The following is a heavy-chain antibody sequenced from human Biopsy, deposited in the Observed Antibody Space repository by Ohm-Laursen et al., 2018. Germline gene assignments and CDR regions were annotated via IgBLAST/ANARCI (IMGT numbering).Heavy chain of an antibody. J-gene: IGHJ5*02. V-gene: IGHV4-34*01. CDR2: IKHSGST. CDR1: GGSFRGYY. D-gene: IGHD3-10*01. CDR3: ARGLPRIAPMVRGRRTWFDP. Sequence: PPGTLSLTCAVYGGSFRGYYLSWVRQTPGEGLGWVGEIKHSGSTNYKPSLDSRVAISADTSKNQFSLNLYSVTAADTAVYFCARGLPRIAPMVRGRRTWFDPWGQGTLVTVSS.